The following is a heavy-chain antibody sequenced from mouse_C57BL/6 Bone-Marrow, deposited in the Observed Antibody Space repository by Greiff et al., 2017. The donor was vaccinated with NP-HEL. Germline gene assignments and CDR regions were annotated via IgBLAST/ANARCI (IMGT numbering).Heavy chain of an antibody. Sequence: VMLVESGAELVRPGTSVKVSCKASGYAFTNYLIEWVKQRPGQGLEWIGVINPGSGGTNYNEKFKGKATLTADKSSSTAYMQLSSLTSEDSAVYFCARGYSWFAYWGQGTLVTVSA. CDR1: GYAFTNYL. D-gene: IGHD2-3*01. CDR2: INPGSGGT. V-gene: IGHV1-54*01. CDR3: ARGYSWFAY. J-gene: IGHJ3*01.